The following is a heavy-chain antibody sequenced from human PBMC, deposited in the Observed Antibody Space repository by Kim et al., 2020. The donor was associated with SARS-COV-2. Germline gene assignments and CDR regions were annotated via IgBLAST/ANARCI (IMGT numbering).Heavy chain of an antibody. CDR2: IKTDGSAK. CDR3: ARAGSGLKYFDY. J-gene: IGHJ4*02. Sequence: GGSLRLSCAASGFISSSFCMTWVRQAPGKGLEWVANIKTDGSAKSYVDSVKGRFTISRDNADNSLYLQMNSLRAEDTAVYYCARAGSGLKYFDYWGQGTLVTVSS. D-gene: IGHD6-19*01. V-gene: IGHV3-7*03. CDR1: GFISSSFC.